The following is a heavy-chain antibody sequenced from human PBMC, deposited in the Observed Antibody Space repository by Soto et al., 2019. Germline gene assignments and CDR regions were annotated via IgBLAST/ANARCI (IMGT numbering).Heavy chain of an antibody. CDR1: GDTFNSYT. J-gene: IGHJ4*02. CDR2: VNTIVGVS. D-gene: IGHD3-10*01. Sequence: QVQLVQSGAEVKNPGSSVKVSCTASGDTFNSYTINWVRQAPGQGLEWVGRVNTIVGVSNSAQKFHGRVTITADKSTSKAYLYMTSLKSEDTAVYYCATSYGSGSTHFDFWGQGTLVTVSS. V-gene: IGHV1-69*02. CDR3: ATSYGSGSTHFDF.